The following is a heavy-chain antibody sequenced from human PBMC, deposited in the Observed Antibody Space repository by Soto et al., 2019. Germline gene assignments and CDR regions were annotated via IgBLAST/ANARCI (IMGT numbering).Heavy chain of an antibody. D-gene: IGHD5-18*01. CDR2: IYYSGST. CDR3: ARDYGYSYGAYYYYYGMDV. V-gene: IGHV4-61*01. CDR1: GGSVSSGSYY. Sequence: QVQLQESGPGLVKPSETLSLTCTVSGGSVSSGSYYWIWIRQPPGKVLEWIGYIYYSGSTNYNPSLKSRVNISVDTSKNQFSLKLSSVTAADTAVYYCARDYGYSYGAYYYYYGMDVWGQGTTVTVSS. J-gene: IGHJ6*02.